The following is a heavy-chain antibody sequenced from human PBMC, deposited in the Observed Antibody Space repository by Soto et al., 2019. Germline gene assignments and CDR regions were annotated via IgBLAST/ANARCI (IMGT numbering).Heavy chain of an antibody. Sequence: QVQLVESGGGVVQPGRSLRLSCAASGFTFSSYAMHWVRQAPGKGLEWVAVISYDGSNKYYADSVKGRFTISRDNSKNTLYLQMNSLRAEDTAVYYCARDLRPGDYGGNPVDYWGQGTLVTVSS. V-gene: IGHV3-30-3*01. CDR3: ARDLRPGDYGGNPVDY. D-gene: IGHD4-17*01. CDR1: GFTFSSYA. J-gene: IGHJ4*02. CDR2: ISYDGSNK.